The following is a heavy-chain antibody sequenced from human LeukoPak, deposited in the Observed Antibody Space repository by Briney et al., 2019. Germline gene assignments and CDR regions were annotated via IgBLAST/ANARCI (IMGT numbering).Heavy chain of an antibody. V-gene: IGHV1-46*01. J-gene: IGHJ4*02. Sequence: ASVKVSCKASGYTFTSYYMHWVRQAPGQGLEWMGIINPSGGSTNYAQKFQGRVTMTRDTSTSTVYMELSSLRSEDTAVYYCARSSPYSTSWYGGGFDYWGQGTLVTVSS. CDR3: ARSSPYSTSWYGGGFDY. CDR2: INPSGGST. D-gene: IGHD6-13*01. CDR1: GYTFTSYY.